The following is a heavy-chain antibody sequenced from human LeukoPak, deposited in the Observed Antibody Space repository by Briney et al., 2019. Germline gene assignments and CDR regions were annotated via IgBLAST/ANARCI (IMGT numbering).Heavy chain of an antibody. CDR1: VGSFSGYY. Sequence: SETLSLTCAVYVGSFSGYYWSWIRQPPGKGLEWIGEINHSGSTNYNPSLKSRVTISVDTSMNQFSLKLSSVTAADTAVYYCARVHYHYDSSGPEWWFDPWGQGTLVTVSS. CDR2: INHSGST. D-gene: IGHD3-22*01. J-gene: IGHJ5*02. CDR3: ARVHYHYDSSGPEWWFDP. V-gene: IGHV4-34*01.